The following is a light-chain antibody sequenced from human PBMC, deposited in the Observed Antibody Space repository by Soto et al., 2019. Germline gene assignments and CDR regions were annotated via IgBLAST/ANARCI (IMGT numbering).Light chain of an antibody. CDR3: QQYNKWPPYT. CDR1: QSVSSN. CDR2: GAS. V-gene: IGKV3-15*01. Sequence: EIVMTQSPATLSLSPGERATLSCRASQSVSSNLPGYQQKPGQAPRLLIYGASTRATGIPARFSGSGSGTEFTLTISSLQSEDFAVYYCQQYNKWPPYTFGQGTKLEIK. J-gene: IGKJ2*01.